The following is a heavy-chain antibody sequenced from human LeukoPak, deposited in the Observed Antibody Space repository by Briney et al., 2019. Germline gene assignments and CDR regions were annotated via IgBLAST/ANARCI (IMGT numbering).Heavy chain of an antibody. V-gene: IGHV3-74*01. CDR2: INSDGSST. D-gene: IGHD1-1*01. CDR1: GFTFSSYW. Sequence: PGGSLRLSCAATGFTFSSYWMHWVRQAPGKGLVWVSRINSDGSSTSYADSVKGRFTISRDNAKNTLYLQMSSLRAEDTAVYYCARPKGWNDNWFDPWGQGTLVTVSS. J-gene: IGHJ5*02. CDR3: ARPKGWNDNWFDP.